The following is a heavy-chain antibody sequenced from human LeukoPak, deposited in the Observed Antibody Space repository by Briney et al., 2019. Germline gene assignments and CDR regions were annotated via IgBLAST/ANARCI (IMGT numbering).Heavy chain of an antibody. D-gene: IGHD3-22*01. J-gene: IGHJ4*02. CDR2: ISSSSSYI. CDR3: ARHSYYYDSSGYYVDY. V-gene: IGHV3-21*01. CDR1: GFTFSSYS. Sequence: PGGSLRLSCAASGFTFSSYSMNWVRQAPGKGLEWVSSISSSSSYIYYADSVKGRFTISRDNAKNSLYLQMNSLRAEDTAVYYCARHSYYYDSSGYYVDYWGQGTLVTVSS.